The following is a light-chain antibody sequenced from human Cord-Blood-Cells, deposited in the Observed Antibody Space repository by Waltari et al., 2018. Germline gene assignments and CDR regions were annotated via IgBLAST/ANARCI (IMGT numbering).Light chain of an antibody. V-gene: IGKV3-15*01. Sequence: EIVMTQSPATLSVSPGERATLSCRASQSVSSNLAWYQQKPGQAPRFLIYGASTRATGIPASVSCSGSGTEFTLTISSLQSEDFAVYYCQQYNNWPPLTFDGGTKVEIK. CDR2: GAS. CDR3: QQYNNWPPLT. CDR1: QSVSSN. J-gene: IGKJ4*01.